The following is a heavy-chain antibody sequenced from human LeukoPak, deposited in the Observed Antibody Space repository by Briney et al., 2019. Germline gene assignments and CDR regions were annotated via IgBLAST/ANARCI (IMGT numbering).Heavy chain of an antibody. CDR2: INTDGSST. CDR3: ARVALWFGVYYFDY. V-gene: IGHV3-74*01. J-gene: IGHJ4*02. D-gene: IGHD3-10*01. CDR1: GFTFSSYW. Sequence: GGSLRLSCAASGFTFSSYWMHWVRQAPGKGLVWVSRINTDGSSTSYADSVKGRFTISRDNAKNSLYLQMNSLRAEDTAVYYCARVALWFGVYYFDYWGQGTLVTVSS.